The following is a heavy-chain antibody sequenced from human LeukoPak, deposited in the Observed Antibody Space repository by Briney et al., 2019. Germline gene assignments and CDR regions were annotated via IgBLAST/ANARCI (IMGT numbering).Heavy chain of an antibody. V-gene: IGHV3-30*02. D-gene: IGHD1-7*01. CDR2: IRYDGINK. CDR3: AKVRVVFNWNYAYYFDY. CDR1: EYG. Sequence: GGSLRLSCAASEYGMHWVRQAPGEGLEWVTFIRYDGINKYYADSLKGRFTISRDNSKNTLYLQMNSLRPEDTAVYYCAKVRVVFNWNYAYYFDYWGQGTLVTVSS. J-gene: IGHJ4*02.